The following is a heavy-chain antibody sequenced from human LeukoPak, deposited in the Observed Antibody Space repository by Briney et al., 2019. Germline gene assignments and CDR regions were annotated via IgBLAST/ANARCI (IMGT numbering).Heavy chain of an antibody. Sequence: SETLSLTCTVSGGSISSYYWSWIRQPPGKGLEWIGYIYYSGSTYYNPSLKSRVTISVDTSKNQFSLKLSSVTAADTAVYYCARLSMIVVGFDYWGQGTLVTVSS. CDR2: IYYSGST. V-gene: IGHV4-59*08. J-gene: IGHJ4*02. D-gene: IGHD3-22*01. CDR1: GGSISSYY. CDR3: ARLSMIVVGFDY.